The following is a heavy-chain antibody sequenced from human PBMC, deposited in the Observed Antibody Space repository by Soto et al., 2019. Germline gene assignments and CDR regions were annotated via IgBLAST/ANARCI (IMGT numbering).Heavy chain of an antibody. CDR1: GFTFSSYG. Sequence: QVQLVESGGGVVQPGTSLRLSCGASGFTFSSYGMHWVRQAPGKGLEWVAVIWYDGGNKYYADSVKGRFTISRDNSKNTLFLQMNSLRDEDTAVYYCGRASDRTTVTRGGMAVWGQGTTVIVSS. J-gene: IGHJ6*02. CDR2: IWYDGGNK. CDR3: GRASDRTTVTRGGMAV. D-gene: IGHD4-17*01. V-gene: IGHV3-33*01.